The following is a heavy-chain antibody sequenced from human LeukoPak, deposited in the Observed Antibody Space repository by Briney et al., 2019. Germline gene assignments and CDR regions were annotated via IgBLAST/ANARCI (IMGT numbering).Heavy chain of an antibody. V-gene: IGHV1-2*02. D-gene: IGHD3-9*01. Sequence: ASVKVSCKASGYTFTSYYMHWVRQAPGQGLEWMGWINPNSGGTNYAQKFQGRVTMTRDTSISTAYMELSRLRSDDTALYYCARVDDVLTGSAFDIWGQGTMVTVSS. CDR2: INPNSGGT. CDR1: GYTFTSYY. CDR3: ARVDDVLTGSAFDI. J-gene: IGHJ3*02.